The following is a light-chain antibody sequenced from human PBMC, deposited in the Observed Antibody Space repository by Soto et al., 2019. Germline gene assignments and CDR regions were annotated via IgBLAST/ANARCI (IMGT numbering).Light chain of an antibody. CDR1: KNDIGLYDF. CDR3: KSYAGSNTYV. CDR2: EVV. Sequence: QSVLTQPPSASGSPGQSVTISCTGTKNDIGLYDFVSWYQHHPGKAPRLIIYEVVQRPSGVPDRFSGSKSGNTASLTVSGLQAADEADYFCKSYAGSNTYVFGSGTTVTV. J-gene: IGLJ1*01. V-gene: IGLV2-8*01.